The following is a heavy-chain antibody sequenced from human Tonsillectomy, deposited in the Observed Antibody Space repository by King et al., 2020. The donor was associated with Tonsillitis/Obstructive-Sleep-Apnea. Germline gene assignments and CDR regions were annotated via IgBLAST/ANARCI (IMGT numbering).Heavy chain of an antibody. CDR1: GHSIRSSTYY. V-gene: IGHV4-39*01. CDR2: IYYTGST. D-gene: IGHD5-24*01. CDR3: ARHVRDGYGTNFDY. J-gene: IGHJ4*02. Sequence: QLQESGPGLMKPSETLSLTCTVSGHSIRSSTYYWGWIRQPPGKGLEGIGTIYYTGSTYYNPSLKSRATISVDTSKNQFSLKLSSVTAADTAVYFCARHVRDGYGTNFDYWGQGTLVTVSS.